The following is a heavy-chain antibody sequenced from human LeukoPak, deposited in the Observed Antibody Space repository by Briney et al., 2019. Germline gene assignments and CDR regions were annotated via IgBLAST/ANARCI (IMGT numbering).Heavy chain of an antibody. Sequence: GGSLRLSCAAPGFSFSNYAMNWVRQAPGKGLEWVSYISSSSNTIYYADSVKGRFTISRDNSKNTLNLQMNSLRVEDTAVYYCAKVIREVDMSHDYWGQGALVTVSS. D-gene: IGHD5-24*01. J-gene: IGHJ4*02. V-gene: IGHV3-48*01. CDR3: AKVIREVDMSHDY. CDR1: GFSFSNYA. CDR2: ISSSSNTI.